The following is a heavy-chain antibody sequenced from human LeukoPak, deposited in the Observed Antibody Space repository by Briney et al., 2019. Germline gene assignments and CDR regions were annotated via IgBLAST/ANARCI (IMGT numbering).Heavy chain of an antibody. V-gene: IGHV5-10-1*01. CDR2: IDPSDSYT. Sequence: GESLKISCKGSGYIFTSYWISWVRQMPGKGLEWMGRIDPSDSYTNYSPSFQGHVTISVDKSISTAYLQWSSLKASDTAMYYCATYAGTSSKYFQHWGQGTLVTVSS. D-gene: IGHD3-10*01. CDR3: ATYAGTSSKYFQH. J-gene: IGHJ1*01. CDR1: GYIFTSYW.